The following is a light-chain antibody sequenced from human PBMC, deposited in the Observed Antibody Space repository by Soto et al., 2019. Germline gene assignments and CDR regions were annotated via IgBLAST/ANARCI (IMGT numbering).Light chain of an antibody. V-gene: IGLV3-1*01. Sequence: SYELTQPPSVSVSPGQTASITCSGDKLGDKYACWYQQRPGQSPVLVIYQDSKRPSGIPERFSGSNSGNTATLTISGTQAMDEADYYCQAWDNSTPNWVFGGGTKLTVL. CDR1: KLGDKY. J-gene: IGLJ3*02. CDR3: QAWDNSTPNWV. CDR2: QDS.